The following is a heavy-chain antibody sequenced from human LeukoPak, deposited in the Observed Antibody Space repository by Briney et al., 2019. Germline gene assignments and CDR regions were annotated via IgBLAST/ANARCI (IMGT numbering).Heavy chain of an antibody. D-gene: IGHD3-3*01. J-gene: IGHJ5*02. CDR3: ARVAIFRYCFDP. V-gene: IGHV4-59*11. Sequence: PSESLSLTCTVSGGSISSHYWSWVRQPPGKGLEWIGYIYYSGSTNYNPSLKSRVTISVDTSKNQLSLKLSSVTAADTAVYYCARVAIFRYCFDPWGQGTLVTVSS. CDR1: GGSISSHY. CDR2: IYYSGST.